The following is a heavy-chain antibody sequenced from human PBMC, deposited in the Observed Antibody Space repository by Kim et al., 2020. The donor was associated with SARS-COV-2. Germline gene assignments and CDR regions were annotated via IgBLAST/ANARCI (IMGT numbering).Heavy chain of an antibody. V-gene: IGHV4-30-4*01. Sequence: SETLSLTCTVSGGSISSGDYYWSWIRQPPGKGLEWIGYIYYSGSTYYNPSLKSRVTISVDTSKNQFSLKLSSVTAADTAVYYCARVPYSSSWPNWFDPWGQGTLVTVSS. CDR2: IYYSGST. CDR3: ARVPYSSSWPNWFDP. J-gene: IGHJ5*02. D-gene: IGHD6-13*01. CDR1: GGSISSGDYY.